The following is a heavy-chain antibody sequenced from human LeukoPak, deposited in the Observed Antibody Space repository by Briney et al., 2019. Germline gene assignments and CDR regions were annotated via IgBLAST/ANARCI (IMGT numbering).Heavy chain of an antibody. CDR1: GFTFSDHY. J-gene: IGHJ6*02. CDR3: ASGRETSYFYYGMDV. Sequence: GGSLRLSCAASGFTFSDHYMSWIRQAPGKGLEWISYISSSGSIIYYADSVKGRFTISRDNTQKSLYLQMNNLRAEDTGVYYCASGRETSYFYYGMDVWGQGTTVTVSS. V-gene: IGHV3-11*01. CDR2: ISSSGSII.